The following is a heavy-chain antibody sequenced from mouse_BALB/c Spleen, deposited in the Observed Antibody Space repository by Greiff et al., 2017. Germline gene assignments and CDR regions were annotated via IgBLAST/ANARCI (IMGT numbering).Heavy chain of an antibody. Sequence: EVQLQQFGPELVKPGASVKIPCKASGYTFTDYNMDWVKQSHGKSLEWIGDINPNNGGTIYNQKFKGKATLTVDKSSSTAYMELRSLTSEDTAVYYCARGEAAGFAYWGQGTLVTVSA. J-gene: IGHJ3*01. CDR1: GYTFTDYN. V-gene: IGHV1-18*01. CDR3: ARGEAAGFAY. CDR2: INPNNGGT.